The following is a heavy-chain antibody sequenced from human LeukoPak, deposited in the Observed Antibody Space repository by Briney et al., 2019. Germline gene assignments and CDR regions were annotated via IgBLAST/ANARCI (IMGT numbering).Heavy chain of an antibody. Sequence: SETLSLTCAVYGESFSEYYWSWIRQPPGKGLQWIGQINHSGGTNYHPSLKTRVTISLDTSKNQVSLKLRSVTAADTAVYYCAFEGPVSGYAFDPWGQGALVAVSS. J-gene: IGHJ5*02. CDR2: INHSGGT. D-gene: IGHD5-12*01. CDR1: GESFSEYY. CDR3: AFEGPVSGYAFDP. V-gene: IGHV4-34*01.